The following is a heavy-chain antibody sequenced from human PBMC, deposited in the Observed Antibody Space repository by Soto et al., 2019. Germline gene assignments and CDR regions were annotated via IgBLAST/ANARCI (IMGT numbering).Heavy chain of an antibody. CDR1: GGSFGSSA. CDR3: ARLRRDWCDEFDL. J-gene: IGHJ3*01. D-gene: IGHD2-15*01. V-gene: IGHV1-69*01. Sequence: QVQLVQSGADVKKPGSSVKVSCKTSGGSFGSSAISWVRQAPAQGLEWMGEIIPVFDKANYAQNFQGRLTITADELTGTVFMELSRLRSEDTAVYFCARLRRDWCDEFDLWGLGTFVTVSS. CDR2: IIPVFDKA.